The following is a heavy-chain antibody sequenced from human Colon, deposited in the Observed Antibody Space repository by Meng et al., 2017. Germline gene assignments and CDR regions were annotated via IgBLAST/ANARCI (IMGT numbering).Heavy chain of an antibody. CDR3: ATQSQDY. J-gene: IGHJ4*02. V-gene: IGHV3-74*01. CDR1: GFTFSSYW. CDR2: INSDGSST. Sequence: GESLKISCAASGFTFSSYWMHWVRQAPGKGLVWVSRINSDGSSTNYADSVRGRFTISRDNAKNTLYLQMNSLRAEDTAVYYCATQSQDYWGQGTLVTVPS.